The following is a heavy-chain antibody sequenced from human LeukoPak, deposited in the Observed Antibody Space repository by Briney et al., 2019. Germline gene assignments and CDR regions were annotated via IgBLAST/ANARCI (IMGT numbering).Heavy chain of an antibody. CDR2: IDTSGST. Sequence: SETLSLTCTVSGGSISSYYWNWIRQPAGKGLEWIGRIDTSGSTNHNPSLKSRLTMSVDTSKNQFSLKLISVTAADTAVYYCARDPADYGDDYYYYYMDVWGKGTTVTISS. D-gene: IGHD4-17*01. V-gene: IGHV4-4*07. J-gene: IGHJ6*03. CDR3: ARDPADYGDDYYYYYMDV. CDR1: GGSISSYY.